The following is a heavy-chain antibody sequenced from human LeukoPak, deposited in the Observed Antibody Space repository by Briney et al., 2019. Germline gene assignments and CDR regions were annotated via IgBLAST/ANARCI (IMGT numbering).Heavy chain of an antibody. CDR1: GGSISSYY. CDR3: ARVVGSGWYELDY. J-gene: IGHJ4*02. D-gene: IGHD6-19*01. CDR2: IYYSGST. Sequence: PSETLSLTCTVSGGSISSYYWSWIRQPPGKGLEWIGYIYYSGSTNYNPSLKSRVTISVDTSKNQFSLKLSSVTAADTAVYYCARVVGSGWYELDYWGQGTLVTVSS. V-gene: IGHV4-59*01.